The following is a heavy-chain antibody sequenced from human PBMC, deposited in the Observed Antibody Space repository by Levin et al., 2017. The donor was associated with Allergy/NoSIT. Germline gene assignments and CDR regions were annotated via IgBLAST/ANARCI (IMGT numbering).Heavy chain of an antibody. CDR1: GFTFSSYA. Sequence: GGSLRLSCAASGFTFSSYAMHWVRQAPGKGLEWVAVISYDGSNKYYADSVKGRFTISRDNSKNTLYLQMNSLRAEDTAVYYCARDPSLLYSSYGMDVWGQGTTVTVSS. J-gene: IGHJ6*02. CDR3: ARDPSLLYSSYGMDV. CDR2: ISYDGSNK. D-gene: IGHD5-18*01. V-gene: IGHV3-30*04.